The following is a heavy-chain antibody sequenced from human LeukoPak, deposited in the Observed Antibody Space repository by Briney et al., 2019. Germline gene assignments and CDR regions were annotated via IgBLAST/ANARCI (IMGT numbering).Heavy chain of an antibody. J-gene: IGHJ4*02. Sequence: ASVKVSCKASGYTFTNFGISWVRQAPGQGLECMGWISAYNGNTNYAQKLQGRVTMTTDASTSTAYMELRSLRSDDTAVYYCARDFITHDYGDFWYFDYWGQGTLVTVSS. CDR2: ISAYNGNT. D-gene: IGHD4-17*01. V-gene: IGHV1-18*01. CDR1: GYTFTNFG. CDR3: ARDFITHDYGDFWYFDY.